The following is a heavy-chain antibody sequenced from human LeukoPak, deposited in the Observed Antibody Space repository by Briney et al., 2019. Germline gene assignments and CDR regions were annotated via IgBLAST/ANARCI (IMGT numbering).Heavy chain of an antibody. J-gene: IGHJ4*02. D-gene: IGHD5-24*01. V-gene: IGHV1-46*01. CDR2: INPSGGST. Sequence: ASVKVSCKASGYTFTSYDINWVRQATGQGLEWMGIINPSGGSTSYAQKFQGRVTMTRDMSTSTVYMELSSLRSEDTAVYYCARAKFTSAPYFDYWGQGTLVTVSS. CDR1: GYTFTSYD. CDR3: ARAKFTSAPYFDY.